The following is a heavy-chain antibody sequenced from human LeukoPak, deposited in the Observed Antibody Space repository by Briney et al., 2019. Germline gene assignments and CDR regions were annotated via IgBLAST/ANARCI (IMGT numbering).Heavy chain of an antibody. J-gene: IGHJ4*02. CDR1: GFTFSGHW. Sequence: GGSLRLSCVASGFTFSGHWMHWVRQVPGKGLVAVSRITPDGGSTAYADSVKGRFTISRDNDKNTLYLEMNSLTAEDTALYYCTRSGYSNGYDFWGQGTLVTVSS. D-gene: IGHD6-19*01. CDR2: ITPDGGST. CDR3: TRSGYSNGYDF. V-gene: IGHV3-74*03.